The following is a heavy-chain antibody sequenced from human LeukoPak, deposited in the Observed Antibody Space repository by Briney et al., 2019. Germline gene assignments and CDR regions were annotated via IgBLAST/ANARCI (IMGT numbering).Heavy chain of an antibody. CDR2: INSDGSST. D-gene: IGHD3-22*01. CDR1: GFTFSNSW. CDR3: VRNYDSSAYPDAFDI. V-gene: IGHV3-74*01. Sequence: GGSLRLSCAASGFTFSNSWMHWVRQAPGKELVWISRINSDGSSTHYADSVKGRFTISRDNAKNTLYLQMNSLRADDTAVYYCVRNYDSSAYPDAFDIWGQGTIVTVSS. J-gene: IGHJ3*02.